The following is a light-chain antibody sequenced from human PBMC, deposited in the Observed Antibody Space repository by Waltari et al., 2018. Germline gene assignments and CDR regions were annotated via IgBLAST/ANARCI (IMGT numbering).Light chain of an antibody. CDR2: EGS. CDR3: CSYAGSTTLV. CDR1: SSDVGNYNL. Sequence: QSALTQPASVSGSPVQSITISCIGTSSDVGNYNLVPWYQQYPGQAPKLMIYEGSKRPSGVSNRFSGSKSGNTASLTISGIQAEDEADYHCCSYAGSTTLVFGGGTKLTVL. J-gene: IGLJ2*01. V-gene: IGLV2-23*01.